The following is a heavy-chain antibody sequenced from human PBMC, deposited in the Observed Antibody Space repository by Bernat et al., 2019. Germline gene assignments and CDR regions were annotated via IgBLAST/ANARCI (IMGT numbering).Heavy chain of an antibody. CDR3: AKGTQPRGGFDF. D-gene: IGHD3-16*01. Sequence: VQLVESGGGVVQPGRSLRLSCAASGFTFSSYAMHCVRQAPGKGLEWVSAISGSGTSTYYGDSGEGRGTVFREKSKNTLYMEMNRLSAEDTAVYYCAKGTQPRGGFDFWGQGTMVTVSS. CDR2: ISGSGTST. CDR1: GFTFSSYA. V-gene: IGHV3-23*04. J-gene: IGHJ3*01.